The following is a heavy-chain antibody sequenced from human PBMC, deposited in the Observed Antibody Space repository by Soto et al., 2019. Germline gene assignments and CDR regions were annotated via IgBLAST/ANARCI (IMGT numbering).Heavy chain of an antibody. CDR3: AHPRGYGVFYAYDI. D-gene: IGHD4-17*01. CDR2: LTPSGGET. Sequence: GGSLRLSCVASGFTFSTYAMSWVRQAPGKGLEWVSALTPSGGETFYADSVKGRFTISRDNSMNALYLQMNSLRIEDTAVYYCAHPRGYGVFYAYDIWGQGTMVTVSS. J-gene: IGHJ3*02. V-gene: IGHV3-23*01. CDR1: GFTFSTYA.